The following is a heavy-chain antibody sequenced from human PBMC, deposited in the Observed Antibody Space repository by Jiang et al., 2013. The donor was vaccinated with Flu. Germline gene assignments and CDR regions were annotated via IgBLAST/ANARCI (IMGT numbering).Heavy chain of an antibody. CDR2: VYGSGST. CDR3: ARVSRSYSFGMDV. Sequence: SGPGLVKPSQTLSLSCGVSGDSVTDGDYSWTWIRQNAQKGLEWMGNVYGSGSTYDNPSLRSRVTLSIDTSKNQFSLNLRSVTAADTATYYCARVSRSYSFGMDVWGQGTTVTVSS. V-gene: IGHV4-31*11. D-gene: IGHD2/OR15-2a*01. CDR1: GDSVTDGDYS. J-gene: IGHJ6*02.